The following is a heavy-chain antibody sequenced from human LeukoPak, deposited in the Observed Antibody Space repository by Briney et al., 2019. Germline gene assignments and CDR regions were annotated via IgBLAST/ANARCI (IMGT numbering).Heavy chain of an antibody. D-gene: IGHD5-24*01. J-gene: IGHJ3*02. CDR1: GYTFTGYY. CDR2: INPNSGGT. Sequence: ASVKVSCKASGYTFTGYYMNWVRQAPGQGLEWMGRINPNSGGTNYAQKFQGRVTMTRDTSISTAYMELSRLRSDDTPVYYCARVGDGLNDAFDIWGRGTMVTVTS. V-gene: IGHV1-2*06. CDR3: ARVGDGLNDAFDI.